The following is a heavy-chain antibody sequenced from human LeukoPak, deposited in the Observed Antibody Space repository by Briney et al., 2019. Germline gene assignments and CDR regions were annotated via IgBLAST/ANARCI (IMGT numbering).Heavy chain of an antibody. CDR2: INPSGGST. D-gene: IGHD6-19*01. J-gene: IGHJ4*02. CDR3: ARGGSSGWRTPNDDY. Sequence: ASVKVSCKASGYTFTTYYMHWVRQAPGQGLEWMGMINPSGGSTSYAQKFQGRVTMTRDMSTSTVYMELSSLRSEDTAVYYCARGGSSGWRTPNDDYWGQGTLVTVSS. CDR1: GYTFTTYY. V-gene: IGHV1-46*01.